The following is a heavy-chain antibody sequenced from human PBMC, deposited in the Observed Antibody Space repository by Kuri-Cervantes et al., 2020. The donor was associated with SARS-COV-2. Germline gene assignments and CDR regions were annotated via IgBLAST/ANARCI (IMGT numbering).Heavy chain of an antibody. CDR2: ISSTGDTI. CDR3: TRWRVGAKT. CDR1: GFTFSSYE. V-gene: IGHV3-48*03. Sequence: GGSLRLSCAVSGFTFSSYEMNWVRQTPGKGLEWVSYISSTGDTIYYADSVKGRFTISRDNAKNSLYLQMNSLRAEDTAVYYCTRWRVGAKTWGQGTLVTVSS. J-gene: IGHJ4*02. D-gene: IGHD1-26*01.